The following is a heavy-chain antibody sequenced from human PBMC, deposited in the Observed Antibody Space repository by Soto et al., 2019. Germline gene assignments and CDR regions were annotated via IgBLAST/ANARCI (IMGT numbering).Heavy chain of an antibody. CDR2: ISYDGSDQ. CDR3: AKTSGYDYVWGSSGLDP. Sequence: QVQLVESGGGVVQPGRSLRLSCAASGFTFSSFGMHWVRQAPDKGLQWVAVISYDGSDQYYADSVKGRFTISRDDSTNTMYLQMNSLRPEDTAVYYCAKTSGYDYVWGSSGLDPWGQGTLVTVSS. D-gene: IGHD3-16*01. CDR1: GFTFSSFG. V-gene: IGHV3-30*18. J-gene: IGHJ5*02.